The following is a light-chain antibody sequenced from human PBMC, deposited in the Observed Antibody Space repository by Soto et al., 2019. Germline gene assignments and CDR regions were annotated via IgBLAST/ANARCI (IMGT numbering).Light chain of an antibody. J-gene: IGLJ1*01. CDR3: XSXRSSSARYV. Sequence: QSVLTQPASVSGSPGQSITISCTGTSGDVGSYSPVSWYQQLPGKAPKLMTYEVTKRPSGVSNRFSGSKSGNAASLTISGLXXXXXXXXYCXSXRSSSARYVFGTGTKVTVL. CDR1: SGDVGSYSP. V-gene: IGLV2-14*02. CDR2: EVT.